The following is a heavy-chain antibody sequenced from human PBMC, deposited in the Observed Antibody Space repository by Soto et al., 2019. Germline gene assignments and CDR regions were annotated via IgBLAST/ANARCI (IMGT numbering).Heavy chain of an antibody. V-gene: IGHV3-21*05. Sequence: GGSLRLSCAASGFTFSSYSMSWIRQSPGKGLEWLSYITSSSSYTHYADSVKGRFTISRDNAKNSLYLQMNSPRAEDTAVYYCTGGQDNLAVNFDYWGQGTPVTVSS. J-gene: IGHJ4*02. D-gene: IGHD1-1*01. CDR3: TGGQDNLAVNFDY. CDR2: ITSSSSYT. CDR1: GFTFSSYS.